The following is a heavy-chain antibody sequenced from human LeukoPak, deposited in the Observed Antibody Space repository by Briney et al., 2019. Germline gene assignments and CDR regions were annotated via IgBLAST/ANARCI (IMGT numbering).Heavy chain of an antibody. Sequence: PGGSLRLSCAAFGFTVIGNYMNWVRQAPGKGLEWVSIIHRDGSTYYSDSVKGRFTISRDYSKNTLLLHMSSLRADDTAVYYCARDPRASTVTGYLWAFDIWGQGTMVSVSS. J-gene: IGHJ3*02. CDR3: ARDPRASTVTGYLWAFDI. CDR1: GFTVIGNY. D-gene: IGHD3-9*01. V-gene: IGHV3-53*01. CDR2: IHRDGST.